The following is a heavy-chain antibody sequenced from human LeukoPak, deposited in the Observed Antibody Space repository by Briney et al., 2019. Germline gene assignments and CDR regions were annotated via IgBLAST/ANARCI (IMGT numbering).Heavy chain of an antibody. D-gene: IGHD3-3*01. Sequence: GGSLRLSCAASGFTFSNAWMSWIRQAPGKGLEWVSYISSSGSTIYYADSVKGRFTISRDNAKNSLYLQMNSLRAEDTAVYYCARQGITIFGVVMVYYYYYMDVWGKGTTVTVSS. CDR2: ISSSGSTI. J-gene: IGHJ6*03. V-gene: IGHV3-11*04. CDR1: GFTFSNAW. CDR3: ARQGITIFGVVMVYYYYYMDV.